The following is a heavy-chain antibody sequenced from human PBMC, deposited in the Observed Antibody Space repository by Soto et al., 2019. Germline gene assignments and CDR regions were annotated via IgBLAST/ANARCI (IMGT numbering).Heavy chain of an antibody. J-gene: IGHJ4*02. V-gene: IGHV3-30*18. Sequence: QVQLVESGVGVVQPGRSLRLSCAASGFTFSSYGMHWVRQAPGKGLEWVAVISYDGSNKYYADSVKGRVTIARDNSKKRLYLQMNSLKARETAVNYCAKKSQPIITLGGVIVPPDYWGKGTLVTDSS. CDR2: ISYDGSNK. CDR1: GFTFSSYG. D-gene: IGHD3-16*02. CDR3: AKKSQPIITLGGVIVPPDY.